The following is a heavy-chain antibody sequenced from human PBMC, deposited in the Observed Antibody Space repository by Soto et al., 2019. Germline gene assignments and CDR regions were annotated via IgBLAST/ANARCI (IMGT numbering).Heavy chain of an antibody. D-gene: IGHD3-10*01. CDR2: ISSSTTTT. CDR1: GFTFSSYS. Sequence: EVQLVESGGGLVQPGGSLRLSCAASGFTFSSYSMNWVRQAPGKGLEWVSYISSSTTTTHYADSVKGRFTISRDNAKNSLYLQLNSLRAEDTAVYYCATDRHYAFDIWGQGTMVTASS. V-gene: IGHV3-48*04. J-gene: IGHJ3*02. CDR3: ATDRHYAFDI.